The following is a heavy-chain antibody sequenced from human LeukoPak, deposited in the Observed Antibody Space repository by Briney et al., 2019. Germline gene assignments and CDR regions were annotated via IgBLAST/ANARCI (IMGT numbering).Heavy chain of an antibody. J-gene: IGHJ5*02. CDR1: GGSISSSSYY. Sequence: SETLSLTCTVSGGSISSSSYYWGWIRQPPGKGLEWIGSTYYSGSTYYNPSLKSRVTISVDTSKNQFSLKLSSVTAADTAVYYCARVDAAVAGTSWFDPWGQGTLVTVSS. CDR2: TYYSGST. D-gene: IGHD6-19*01. CDR3: ARVDAAVAGTSWFDP. V-gene: IGHV4-39*07.